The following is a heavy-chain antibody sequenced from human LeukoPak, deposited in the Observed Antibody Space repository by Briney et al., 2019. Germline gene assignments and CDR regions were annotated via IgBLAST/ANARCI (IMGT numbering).Heavy chain of an antibody. Sequence: SETLSLTCAVYGGSFSGYYWSWIRQPPGKGLEWIGEINHSGSTNYNPSLKSRVTISVDTSKNQFSLKLSSVTAADTAVYYCARFRYGGYRDAFDIWGQGTMVTVSS. D-gene: IGHD5-12*01. J-gene: IGHJ3*02. CDR3: ARFRYGGYRDAFDI. CDR1: GGSFSGYY. V-gene: IGHV4-34*01. CDR2: INHSGST.